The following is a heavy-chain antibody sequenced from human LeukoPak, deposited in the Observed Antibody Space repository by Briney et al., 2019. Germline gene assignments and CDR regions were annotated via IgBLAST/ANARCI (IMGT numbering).Heavy chain of an antibody. CDR1: GFSFSTSP. CDR3: AKTHYDLLDV. Sequence: PGGSLRLSCAASGFSFSTSPMSWVRQPPGQGLEWVSAMNNGPGATFYRDSVRGRFTISRDDSKSTLYLRMNSLRAEDTGTYYCAKTHYDLLDVWGQGTTVTVSS. CDR2: MNNGPGAT. V-gene: IGHV3-23*01. J-gene: IGHJ6*02. D-gene: IGHD5-12*01.